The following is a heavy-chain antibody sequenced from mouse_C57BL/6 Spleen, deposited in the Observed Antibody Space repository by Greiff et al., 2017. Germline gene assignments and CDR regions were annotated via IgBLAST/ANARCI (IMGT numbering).Heavy chain of an antibody. CDR2: IDPANGNT. V-gene: IGHV14-3*01. D-gene: IGHD2-4*01. J-gene: IGHJ3*01. CDR3: AGDYDYDVPGFAY. CDR1: GYNIKNTY. Sequence: EVKVVESVAELVRPGASVKLSCTASGYNIKNTYMHWVKQRPEQGLEWIGRIDPANGNTKYAPKFQGKATITADTSSNTAYLQLSSLTSEDTAIYYCAGDYDYDVPGFAYWGQGTLVTVSA.